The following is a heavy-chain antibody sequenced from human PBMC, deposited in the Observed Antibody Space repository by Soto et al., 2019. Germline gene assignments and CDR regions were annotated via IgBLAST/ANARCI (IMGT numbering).Heavy chain of an antibody. D-gene: IGHD1-26*01. CDR3: ARGVGYSGSYYGSYYYGMDV. Sequence: GASVKVSCKASGGTFSSYAISWVRQAPGQGLEWMGGIIPIFGTANYAQKFQGRVTITADESTSTAYMELSSLRSEDTAVYYCARGVGYSGSYYGSYYYGMDVWRQGTTVTGSS. CDR1: GGTFSSYA. J-gene: IGHJ6*02. V-gene: IGHV1-69*13. CDR2: IIPIFGTA.